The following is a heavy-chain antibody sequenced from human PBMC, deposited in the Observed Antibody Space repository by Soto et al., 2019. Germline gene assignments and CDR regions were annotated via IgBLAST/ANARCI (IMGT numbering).Heavy chain of an antibody. CDR2: IYYSGST. CDR3: ARDRNGAGNYFDY. J-gene: IGHJ4*02. V-gene: IGHV4-34*01. CDR1: GGSFIGYY. D-gene: IGHD6-19*01. Sequence: QVQLQQWGAGLLKPSETLSLTCAVYGGSFIGYYWSWIRQPPGKGLEWIGYIYYSGSTYYNPSLKSRVTISVDTSKNQFSLKLSSVTVADTAVYYCARDRNGAGNYFDYWGQGTLVTVSS.